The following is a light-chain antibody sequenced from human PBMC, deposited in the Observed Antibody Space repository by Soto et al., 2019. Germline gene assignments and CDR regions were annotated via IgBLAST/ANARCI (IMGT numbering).Light chain of an antibody. CDR2: GAS. V-gene: IGKV3-20*01. J-gene: IGKJ5*01. CDR1: QSVNSEY. CDR3: QQYGNSPIT. Sequence: EIVLTQSPGTLSLSPRERATLSCRASQSVNSEYLAWYQQKPGQAPRLLIYGASIRATGIPDRFSGSGFGTDFTLSISRLEPEDFASYYCQQYGNSPITFGQGTRLEI.